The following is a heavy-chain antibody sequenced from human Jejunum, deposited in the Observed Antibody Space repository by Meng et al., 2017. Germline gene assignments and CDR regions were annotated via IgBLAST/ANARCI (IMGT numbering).Heavy chain of an antibody. CDR1: GGSVSCRSFY. Sequence: LPDVARGLVRPPETLSLTCAISGGSVSCRSFYWTWIRQPPGKGLELIGYVFDSGGTKYTPSLSSRVTISADTSKNQFSLELSSVTAADTAVYYCATDVYGDGLAYLDYWGQGSLVTVSS. CDR3: ATDVYGDGLAYLDY. CDR2: VFDSGGT. V-gene: IGHV4-61*01. J-gene: IGHJ4*02. D-gene: IGHD4-17*01.